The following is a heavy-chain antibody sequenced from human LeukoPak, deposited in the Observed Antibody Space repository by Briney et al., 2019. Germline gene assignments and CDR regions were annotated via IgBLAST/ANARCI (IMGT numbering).Heavy chain of an antibody. CDR2: ISGSGGTT. CDR1: GFIFSNYA. CDR3: AHPGVLISL. V-gene: IGHV3-23*01. D-gene: IGHD4/OR15-4a*01. J-gene: IGHJ4*02. Sequence: GGSLRLSCAASGFIFSNYAMSWLRQAPGKGLEWVSAISGSGGTTYYADSVKGRFTISRDNSKTTVYLQMSSLRVEDTAVYYCAHPGVLISLWGQGTLVTVSS.